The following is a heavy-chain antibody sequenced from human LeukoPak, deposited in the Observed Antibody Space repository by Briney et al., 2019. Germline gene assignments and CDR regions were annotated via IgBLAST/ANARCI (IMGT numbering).Heavy chain of an antibody. CDR1: GFTVSSNY. J-gene: IGHJ6*02. Sequence: PGGSLRLSCAASGFTVSSNYMSWVRQAPGKGLEWVSVIYSGGSTYYADSVKGRFTISRDNSKNTLYLQMNSLRAEDTAVYYCARDHYSSSLYYYGMDVWGQGTTVTVSS. CDR2: IYSGGST. CDR3: ARDHYSSSLYYYGMDV. V-gene: IGHV3-66*01. D-gene: IGHD6-13*01.